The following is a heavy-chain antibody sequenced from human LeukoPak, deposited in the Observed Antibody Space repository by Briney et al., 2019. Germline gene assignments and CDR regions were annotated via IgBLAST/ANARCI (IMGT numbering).Heavy chain of an antibody. CDR1: GGSISGNSYY. CDR2: IYYSGTT. D-gene: IGHD5-24*01. Sequence: SETLSVTCSVSGGSISGNSYYWGWLRQPPGKGLEWIGSIYYSGTTYYNPSLKSRVTISEATSKNQFSLKLTSVTAADTAVYYCARGPDRDFDSWGQGTLVTVSS. J-gene: IGHJ5*01. V-gene: IGHV4-39*07. CDR3: ARGPDRDFDS.